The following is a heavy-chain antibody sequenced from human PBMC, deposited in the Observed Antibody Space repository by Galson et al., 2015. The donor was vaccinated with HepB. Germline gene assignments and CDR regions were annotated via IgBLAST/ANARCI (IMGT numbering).Heavy chain of an antibody. Sequence: SLRLSCAASGFTVSSNYMSWVRQAPGKGLEWVSVIYSGGSTYYADSVKGRFTISRDNSKNTLYLQMNSLRAEDTAVYHCARDRAGPIDYWGQGTLVTVSS. CDR1: GFTVSSNY. D-gene: IGHD3-10*01. V-gene: IGHV3-53*01. CDR3: ARDRAGPIDY. CDR2: IYSGGST. J-gene: IGHJ4*02.